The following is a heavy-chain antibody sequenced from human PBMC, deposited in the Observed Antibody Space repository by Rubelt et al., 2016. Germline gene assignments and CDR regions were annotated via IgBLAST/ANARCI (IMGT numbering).Heavy chain of an antibody. J-gene: IGHJ6*02. CDR1: GGSISSYY. V-gene: IGHV4-4*07. CDR2: IYTSGSP. D-gene: IGHD2-15*01. Sequence: QVQLQESGPGLVKPSETLSLTCTVSGGSISSYYWSWIRQPAGKGLEWIGRIYTSGSPNCNPSRKGRGSMAVEPAKNQVCLRLSAVAAADTAVYYCAREGRMVVVGPDGMDVWGQGTTVTVSS. CDR3: AREGRMVVVGPDGMDV.